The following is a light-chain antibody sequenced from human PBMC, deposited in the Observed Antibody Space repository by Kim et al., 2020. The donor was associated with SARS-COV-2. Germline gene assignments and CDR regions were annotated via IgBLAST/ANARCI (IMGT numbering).Light chain of an antibody. CDR1: SSNIGSNT. V-gene: IGLV1-44*01. CDR3: AAWDDSLNGWV. CDR2: SNN. Sequence: QSVLTQPPSASGTPGQRVTISCSGGSSNIGSNTVSWYQQLPGTAPKLLIYSNNQRPSGVPDRFSGSKSGTSASLAISGLQSEDEADYYSAAWDDSLNGWVFGGGTKLTVL. J-gene: IGLJ3*02.